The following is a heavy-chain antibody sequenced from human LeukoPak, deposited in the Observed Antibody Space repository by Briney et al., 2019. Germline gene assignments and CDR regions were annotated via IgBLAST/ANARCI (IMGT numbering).Heavy chain of an antibody. Sequence: GRSLRLSCAASGFTFDDYAMHWVRQAPGKGLEWVSGISWNSGSTGYADSVKGRFTISRDNAKNSLYLQMNSLRAEDTALYYCAKGYCDSSGTDYWGQGTLVTVSS. CDR3: AKGYCDSSGTDY. CDR1: GFTFDDYA. J-gene: IGHJ4*02. V-gene: IGHV3-9*01. D-gene: IGHD3-22*01. CDR2: ISWNSGST.